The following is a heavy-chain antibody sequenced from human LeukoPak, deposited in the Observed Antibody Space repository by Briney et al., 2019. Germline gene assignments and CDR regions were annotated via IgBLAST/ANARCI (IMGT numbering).Heavy chain of an antibody. Sequence: GGSLRLSCAASGFTFSDYYMSWIRQAPGKGLEWVPYISSSGSTIDYADSVKGRFTISRDNAKSSLYLQMNSLRAEDTAVYYCARFRLTVTTYAHLDYWGQGTLVTVSS. CDR1: GFTFSDYY. V-gene: IGHV3-11*01. CDR2: ISSSGSTI. D-gene: IGHD4-17*01. CDR3: ARFRLTVTTYAHLDY. J-gene: IGHJ4*02.